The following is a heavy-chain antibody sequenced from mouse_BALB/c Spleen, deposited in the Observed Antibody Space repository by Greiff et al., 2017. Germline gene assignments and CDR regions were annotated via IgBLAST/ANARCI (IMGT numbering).Heavy chain of an antibody. V-gene: IGHV1S135*01. D-gene: IGHD4-1*01. CDR3: ARRTGRRAMDY. CDR1: GYSFTSYY. Sequence: EVQLQQSGPELMKPGASVKISCKASGYSFTSYYMHWVKQSHGKSLEWIGYIDPFNGGTSYNQKFKGKATLTVDKSSSTADMHLSSLTSEDSAVYYCARRTGRRAMDYWGQGTSVTVSS. J-gene: IGHJ4*01. CDR2: IDPFNGGT.